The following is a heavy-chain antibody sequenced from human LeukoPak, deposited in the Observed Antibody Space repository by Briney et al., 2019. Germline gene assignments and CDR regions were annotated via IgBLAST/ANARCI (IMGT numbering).Heavy chain of an antibody. D-gene: IGHD3-22*01. CDR3: ARDLTFSYDSDDYYYYMDV. CDR2: IYHSGST. V-gene: IGHV4-38-2*02. J-gene: IGHJ6*03. CDR1: GYSISSGYY. Sequence: SETLSLTCTVSGYSISSGYYWGWIRQPPGKGLEWIGSIYHSGSTYYNPSLKSRVTMSVDTSKNQFSLKLSSVTAADTAVYYCARDLTFSYDSDDYYYYMDVWGKGTTVTVSS.